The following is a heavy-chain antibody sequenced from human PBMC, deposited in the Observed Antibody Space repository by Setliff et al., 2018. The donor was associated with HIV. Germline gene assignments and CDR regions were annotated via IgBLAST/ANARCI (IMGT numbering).Heavy chain of an antibody. CDR2: IYTSGST. CDR3: ARAPPGIQNDAFDV. CDR1: GGSISSGSYY. V-gene: IGHV4-61*09. J-gene: IGHJ3*01. Sequence: SETLSLTCTVSGGSISSGSYYWSWIRQPAGKGLEWIGHIYTSGSTNYNPSLKSRVTISVDTSKNQFSLKLSSVTAAGTAVYYCARAPPGIQNDAFDVWGQGTVVTVSS.